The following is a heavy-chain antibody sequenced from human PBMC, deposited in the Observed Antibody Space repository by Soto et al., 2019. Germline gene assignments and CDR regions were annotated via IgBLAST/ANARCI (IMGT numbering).Heavy chain of an antibody. CDR2: IYYSGST. J-gene: IGHJ4*02. CDR3: AREYSSSSSFDY. CDR1: GGSISSGGYY. Sequence: PSETLSLTCTVSGGSISSGGYYWSWIRQHPGKGLEWIGYIYYSGSTNYNPSLKSRVTISVDTSKNQFSLKLSSVTAADTAVYYCAREYSSSSSFDYWGQGTLVTVSS. D-gene: IGHD6-6*01. V-gene: IGHV4-61*08.